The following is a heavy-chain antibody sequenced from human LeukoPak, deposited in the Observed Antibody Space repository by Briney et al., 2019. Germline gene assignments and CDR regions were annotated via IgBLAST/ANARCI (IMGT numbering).Heavy chain of an antibody. V-gene: IGHV3-53*01. Sequence: GGSLRLSCAASGFTVSSNYMSWVRQAPGKGLEWVSIIFSGGSAYYADSVKGRFTISRDNSMDTLYLQMNSLRAEDTAVYYCARGLTKVDYWGQGTLVTVSS. J-gene: IGHJ4*02. CDR3: ARGLTKVDY. D-gene: IGHD6-19*01. CDR2: IFSGGSA. CDR1: GFTVSSNY.